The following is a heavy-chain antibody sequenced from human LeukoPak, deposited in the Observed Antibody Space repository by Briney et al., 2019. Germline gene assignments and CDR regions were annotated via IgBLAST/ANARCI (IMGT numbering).Heavy chain of an antibody. CDR2: IKQDGSEK. D-gene: IGHD3-3*01. CDR1: GFTFSSYW. CDR3: ARLLAGRDFWSGYPPTNWFDP. V-gene: IGHV3-7*03. Sequence: GGSLRLSCAASGFTFSSYWMSWVRQAPGKGLEWVANIKQDGSEKYYVDSVKGRFTISRDNAKNSLYLQMNSLRAADTAVYYRARLLAGRDFWSGYPPTNWFDPWGQGTLVTVSS. J-gene: IGHJ5*02.